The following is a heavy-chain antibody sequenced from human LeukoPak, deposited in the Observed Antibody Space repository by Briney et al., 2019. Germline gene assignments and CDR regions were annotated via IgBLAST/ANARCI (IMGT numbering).Heavy chain of an antibody. CDR1: GGSISSSSYY. D-gene: IGHD1-26*01. Sequence: PSETLSLTCTVSGGSISSSSYYWGWIRQPPGKGLEWIGSIYYSGSTYYNPSLKSRVTISVDTSKNQFSLKLSSVTAADTAVYYCARDRVGATIIDYWGQGTLVTVSS. CDR2: IYYSGST. J-gene: IGHJ4*02. CDR3: ARDRVGATIIDY. V-gene: IGHV4-39*02.